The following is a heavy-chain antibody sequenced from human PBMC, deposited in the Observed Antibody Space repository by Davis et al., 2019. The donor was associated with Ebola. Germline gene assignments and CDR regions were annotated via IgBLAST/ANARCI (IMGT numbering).Heavy chain of an antibody. CDR3: AKWDEGFDY. D-gene: IGHD1-26*01. J-gene: IGHJ4*02. Sequence: PGGSLRLSCVASGFTFNSYAMSWVRQAPGKGLEWVSGISAGGSNTYYADSVKGRFTISRDNSKSMVYLQMNSLRAEDTAVYYCAKWDEGFDYWGQGTLVTVSS. V-gene: IGHV3-23*01. CDR2: ISAGGSNT. CDR1: GFTFNSYA.